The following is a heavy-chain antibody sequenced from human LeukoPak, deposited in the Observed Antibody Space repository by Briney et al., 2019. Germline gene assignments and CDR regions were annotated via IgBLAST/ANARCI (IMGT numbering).Heavy chain of an antibody. CDR1: GFIFSSYA. CDR3: DPHDSSSHF. Sequence: GRSLRLSCAASGFIFSSYAMHWVRQAPGKGLEWVAFISSDGSNKYYADSVKGRFTISRDNSRNTLYLQMNSLGDEDTAVYYCDPHDSSSHFWGQGTLVTVSS. J-gene: IGHJ4*02. V-gene: IGHV3-30-3*01. D-gene: IGHD6-6*01. CDR2: ISSDGSNK.